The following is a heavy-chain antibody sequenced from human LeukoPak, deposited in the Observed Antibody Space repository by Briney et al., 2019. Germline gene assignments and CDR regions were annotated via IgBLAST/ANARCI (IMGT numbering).Heavy chain of an antibody. V-gene: IGHV1-8*02. CDR3: ARKGVSSHYLDY. D-gene: IGHD6-6*01. CDR1: GYTFSNYD. CDR2: MNPNSGNT. Sequence: GASVKVSCKAPGYTFSNYDINWVRQATGQGLEWMGWMNPNSGNTGYAQKVQGRVTMTRNTSINTAYLELSSLTSEDTAVYYCARKGVSSHYLDYWGQGTLVTVSS. J-gene: IGHJ4*02.